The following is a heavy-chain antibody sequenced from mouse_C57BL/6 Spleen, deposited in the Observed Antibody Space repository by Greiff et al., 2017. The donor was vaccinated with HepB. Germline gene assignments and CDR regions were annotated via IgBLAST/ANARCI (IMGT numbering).Heavy chain of an antibody. J-gene: IGHJ3*01. D-gene: IGHD4-1*01. Sequence: QVQLQQPGAELVMPGASVKLSCKASGYTFTSYWMHWVKQRPGQGLEWIGEIDPSDSYTNYNQKFKGKSTLTVDKSSSTAYMPLSSLTSEDSAVYYCARSVNWDEAWFAYWGQGTLVTVSA. V-gene: IGHV1-69*01. CDR2: IDPSDSYT. CDR1: GYTFTSYW. CDR3: ARSVNWDEAWFAY.